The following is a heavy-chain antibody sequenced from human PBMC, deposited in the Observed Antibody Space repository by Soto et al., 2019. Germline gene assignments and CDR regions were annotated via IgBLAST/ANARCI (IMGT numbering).Heavy chain of an antibody. J-gene: IGHJ1*01. CDR1: GFTFSGYG. D-gene: IGHD3-10*01. CDR3: AKDSDRDYFQY. CDR2: TDGSDGDA. V-gene: IGHV3-23*01. Sequence: PGGSLRLSCAASGFTFSGYGMSWVRQAPEKGLEWVSGTDGSDGDAYYADSVKGRFTMSRDTSENTLYLQMNSLRVEDTAVYYCAKDSDRDYFQYWGQGTLVTVSS.